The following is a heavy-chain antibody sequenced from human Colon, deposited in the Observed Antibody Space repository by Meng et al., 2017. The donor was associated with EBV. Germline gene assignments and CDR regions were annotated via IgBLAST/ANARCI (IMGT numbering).Heavy chain of an antibody. J-gene: IGHJ4*02. CDR1: GFTFISHT. V-gene: IGHV3-23*01. Sequence: EVEVLESGGGLVPPGGSLRLSCAVSGFTFISHTMSWVRQAPGKGLEWVSGISGGGDNIYYADSVKGRFTISRDNSKNTVDLQMNSLRAEDTAVYYCVPSPGGQGTLVTVS. D-gene: IGHD1-14*01. CDR3: VPSP. CDR2: ISGGGDNI.